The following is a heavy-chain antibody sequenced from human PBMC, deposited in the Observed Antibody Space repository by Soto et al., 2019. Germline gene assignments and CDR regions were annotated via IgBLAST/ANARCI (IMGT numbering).Heavy chain of an antibody. CDR3: AKGVGDGYNSYFDY. D-gene: IGHD5-12*01. J-gene: IGHJ4*02. CDR1: GFTFSTFG. V-gene: IGHV3-30*18. CDR2: ISFDGSNK. Sequence: GGSLRLSCAASGFTFSTFGMHWVRQAPGKGLEWVAVISFDGSNKFYPNSVKGRFTISRDNSKNTVDLQMNSLTAEDTALYYCAKGVGDGYNSYFDYWGQGALVTVSS.